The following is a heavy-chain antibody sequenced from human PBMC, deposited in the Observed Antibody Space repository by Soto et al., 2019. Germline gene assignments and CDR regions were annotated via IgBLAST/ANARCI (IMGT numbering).Heavy chain of an antibody. J-gene: IGHJ4*02. CDR1: GYTFTGYY. D-gene: IGHD3-10*01. CDR2: INPNSGGT. V-gene: IGHV1-2*04. CDR3: ARDPGMVRGVKPLYYFDY. Sequence: ASVKVSCKASGYTFTGYYMRWVRQAPGQGLEWMGWINPNSGGTNYAQKFQGWVTMTRDTSISTAYMELSRLRSDDTAVYYCARDPGMVRGVKPLYYFDYWGQGTLVTVSS.